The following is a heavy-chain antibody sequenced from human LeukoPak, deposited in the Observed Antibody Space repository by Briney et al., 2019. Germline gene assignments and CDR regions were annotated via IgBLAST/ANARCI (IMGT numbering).Heavy chain of an antibody. CDR3: ARDGVDYYGSGSYRY. CDR1: GFTFSSYS. D-gene: IGHD3-10*01. CDR2: ISSRSSYI. Sequence: GGSLRLSCAASGFTFSSYSMNWVRQAPGKGLEWVSSISSRSSYIYYADSVKGRFTISRDNAKNSLYLQMNSLRAEDTAVYYCARDGVDYYGSGSYRYWGQGTLVTVSS. V-gene: IGHV3-21*01. J-gene: IGHJ4*02.